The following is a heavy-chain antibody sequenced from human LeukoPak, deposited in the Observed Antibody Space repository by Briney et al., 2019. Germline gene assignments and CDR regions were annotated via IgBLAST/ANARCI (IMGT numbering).Heavy chain of an antibody. CDR1: GYTFSNYW. Sequence: GGSLTLSCTASGYTFSNYWMHWLRQAPGEAGVWGSRVSCDGTNTNYADSVKGRFTISRDNSKNTLYLQMNKRRAEDTAVYYCSNFRAVAGTYYFDSWGQGTLVTVSS. D-gene: IGHD2-15*01. CDR2: VSCDGTNT. J-gene: IGHJ4*02. CDR3: SNFRAVAGTYYFDS. V-gene: IGHV3-74*01.